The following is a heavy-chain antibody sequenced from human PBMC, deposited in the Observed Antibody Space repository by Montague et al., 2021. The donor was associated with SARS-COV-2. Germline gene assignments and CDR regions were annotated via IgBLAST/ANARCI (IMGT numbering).Heavy chain of an antibody. CDR2: IYYSGST. V-gene: IGHV4-59*08. J-gene: IGHJ3*02. D-gene: IGHD2-21*02. CDR1: GGSLSSYY. CDR3: ARHGPFVVVTAIHDTFDI. Sequence: SETLSLTCTVSGGSLSSYYWSWIRQPPGKGLEWIGYIYYSGSTNYNPSLKSRVTISVDTSKNQFSLNLSSVTAADTAVYYCARHGPFVVVTAIHDTFDIWGQGTMVTVSS.